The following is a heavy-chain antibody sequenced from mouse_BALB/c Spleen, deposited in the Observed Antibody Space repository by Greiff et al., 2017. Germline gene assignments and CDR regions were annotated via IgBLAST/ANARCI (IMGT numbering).Heavy chain of an antibody. D-gene: IGHD1-2*01. CDR1: GFTFSDYY. CDR3: AGNGLGDY. J-gene: IGHJ4*01. V-gene: IGHV5-4*02. Sequence: DVKLVESGGGLVKPGGSLKLSCAASGFTFSDYYMYWVRQTPEKRLEWVATISDGGSYTYYPDSVKGRFTISRDNAKNNLYLQMSSLKSEDTAMYYCAGNGLGDYWGQGTSVTVSS. CDR2: ISDGGSYT.